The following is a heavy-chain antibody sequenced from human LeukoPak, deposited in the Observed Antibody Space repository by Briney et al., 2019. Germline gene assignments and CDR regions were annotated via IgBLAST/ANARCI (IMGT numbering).Heavy chain of an antibody. V-gene: IGHV3-21*01. CDR1: RFTFSSYS. Sequence: PGGSLRLSCAASRFTFSSYSVNWVSQAPGKGLEWVSSISSSSSYIYYADSVKGRFTISRDNAKNSLYLQMNSLRAEDTAVYYCARDSGREVLLWFGELTHYYYGMDVWGKGTTVTVSS. CDR3: ARDSGREVLLWFGELTHYYYGMDV. D-gene: IGHD3-10*01. J-gene: IGHJ6*04. CDR2: ISSSSSYI.